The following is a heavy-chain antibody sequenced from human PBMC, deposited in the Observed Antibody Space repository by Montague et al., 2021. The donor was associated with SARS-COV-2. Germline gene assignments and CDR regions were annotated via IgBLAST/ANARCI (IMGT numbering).Heavy chain of an antibody. V-gene: IGHV4-34*01. D-gene: IGHD5-12*01. CDR2: VSDTGKN. J-gene: IGHJ3*01. CDR3: ARGAGGIVRLRPKGDAFDL. Sequence: SETLSLTCALSGGSFTGYYWSWIRQPPGERPEWIGEVSDTGKNNXNKSLMSRVTISLDTSRTQVSLKLNSVTAADTAVYYCARGAGGIVRLRPKGDAFDLWDQGTMVTVSS. CDR1: GGSFTGYY.